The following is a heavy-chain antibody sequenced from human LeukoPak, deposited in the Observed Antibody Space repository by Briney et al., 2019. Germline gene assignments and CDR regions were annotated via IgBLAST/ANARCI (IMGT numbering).Heavy chain of an antibody. J-gene: IGHJ4*02. CDR3: AKDRFYYDILTGPDY. CDR1: GFTFSSYG. D-gene: IGHD3-9*01. CDR2: ISYDGSNK. Sequence: GGSLRLSCAASGFTFSSYGMHWVRQAPGKGLEWVAVISYDGSNKYYADSVKGRFTISRDNSKNTLYLQMNSLRAEDTAVYYCAKDRFYYDILTGPDYWGQGTLVTVSS. V-gene: IGHV3-30*18.